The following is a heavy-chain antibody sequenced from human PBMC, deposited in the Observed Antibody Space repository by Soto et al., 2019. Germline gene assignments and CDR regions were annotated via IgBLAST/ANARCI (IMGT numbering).Heavy chain of an antibody. CDR2: ISPAGSSI. D-gene: IGHD3-10*01. J-gene: IGHJ3*02. Sequence: EGQLVEFGGGLVKPGGSLRLSCAASGFSFSIYSYNWVRQAPGKGLEWLSYISPAGSSIYYADSVKGRFTISRDSARDSVYLQMNSLRAEDTAVYYCAKDRGGSGTFDIWGQGTTVTVSS. CDR3: AKDRGGSGTFDI. CDR1: GFSFSIYS. V-gene: IGHV3-48*01.